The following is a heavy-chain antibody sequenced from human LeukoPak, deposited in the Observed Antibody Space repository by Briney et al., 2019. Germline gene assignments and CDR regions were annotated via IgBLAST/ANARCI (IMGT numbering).Heavy chain of an antibody. CDR3: ARGPTNTITMIVLFDY. Sequence: SQTLSLTCTVSGGSISSGSYYWSWIRQPAGKGLEWIGRIYTSGSTNYNPSLKSRVTISVDTSKNQFSLKLSSVTAADTAVYYCARGPTNTITMIVLFDYWGQGTLVTVSS. CDR1: GGSISSGSYY. CDR2: IYTSGST. D-gene: IGHD3-22*01. J-gene: IGHJ4*02. V-gene: IGHV4-61*02.